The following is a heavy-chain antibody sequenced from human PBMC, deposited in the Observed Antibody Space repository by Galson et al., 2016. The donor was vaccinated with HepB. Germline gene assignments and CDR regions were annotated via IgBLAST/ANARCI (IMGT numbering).Heavy chain of an antibody. CDR2: ISGSGDIT. J-gene: IGHJ4*02. V-gene: IGHV3-23*01. CDR1: AFTFSSYP. Sequence: SLRLSCAGSAFTFSSYPMSWVRQAPGKGLEWVSAISGSGDITYYADSVKGRFTISRDNSKNTVYLQMNSLRAEDTAVYYCAKDRRELLRGFDYWGQGTLVTVSS. D-gene: IGHD1-26*01. CDR3: AKDRRELLRGFDY.